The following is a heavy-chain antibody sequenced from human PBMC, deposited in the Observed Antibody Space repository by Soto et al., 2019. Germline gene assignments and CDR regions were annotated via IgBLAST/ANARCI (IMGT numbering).Heavy chain of an antibody. CDR3: AKDGPLAVAGTGDFDY. CDR1: GFTFSSYA. CDR2: ISGSGGST. V-gene: IGHV3-23*01. J-gene: IGHJ4*02. D-gene: IGHD6-19*01. Sequence: GGSLRLSCAASGFTFSSYAMSWVRQAPGKGLEWVSAISGSGGSTYYADSVKGRFTISRDNSKNTLYLQMNSLRAEDTAVYYCAKDGPLAVAGTGDFDYWGQGTLVTVSS.